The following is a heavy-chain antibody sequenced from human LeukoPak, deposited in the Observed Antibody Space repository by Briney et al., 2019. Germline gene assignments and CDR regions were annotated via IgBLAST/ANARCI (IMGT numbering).Heavy chain of an antibody. CDR2: IIPILGIA. CDR3: AVPVATIYSFDY. D-gene: IGHD5-12*01. Sequence: GASVKVSCKASGGTFSSYAISWVRRAPGQGLEWMGRIIPILGIANYAQKFQGRVTITADKSTSTAYMELSSLRSEDTAVYYCAVPVATIYSFDYWGQGTLVTVSS. CDR1: GGTFSSYA. V-gene: IGHV1-69*04. J-gene: IGHJ4*02.